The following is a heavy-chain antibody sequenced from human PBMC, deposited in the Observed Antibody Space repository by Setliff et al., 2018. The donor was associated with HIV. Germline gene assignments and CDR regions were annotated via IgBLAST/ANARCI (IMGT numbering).Heavy chain of an antibody. CDR2: IGTGGDT. CDR3: ARSRRYYFDY. J-gene: IGHJ4*02. Sequence: PGGSLRLSCEASGFIFSNHDFHWVRQAAAKGLEWVAAIGTGGDTYYVDSVKGRFTISRENARNSLYLQMNSLRAGDTAVYYCARSRRYYFDYWGQGTLVTVSS. CDR1: GFIFSNHD. V-gene: IGHV3-13*01.